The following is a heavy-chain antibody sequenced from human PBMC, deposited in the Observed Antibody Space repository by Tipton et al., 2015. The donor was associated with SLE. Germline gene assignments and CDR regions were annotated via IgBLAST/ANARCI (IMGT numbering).Heavy chain of an antibody. Sequence: TLSLTCAVYGGSFSGYYWSWIRQPPGKGLEYIGYIYYSGSTNYNPSLKSRVTISLDTPKNQFSLKLSSVTAADTAMYYCARVGLGFGTTSHDAFDIWGQGTMVTVSS. CDR2: IYYSGST. V-gene: IGHV4-59*01. J-gene: IGHJ3*02. CDR3: ARVGLGFGTTSHDAFDI. CDR1: GGSFSGYY. D-gene: IGHD1-1*01.